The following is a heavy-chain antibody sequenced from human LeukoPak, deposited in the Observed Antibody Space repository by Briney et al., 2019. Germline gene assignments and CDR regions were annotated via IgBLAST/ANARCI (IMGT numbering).Heavy chain of an antibody. Sequence: SETLSLTCTVSGGSISSYYWSWIRQPPGKGLEWIGYIYYSGSTNYNPSLKSRVTISVDTSKNQFSLKLSSVTAADTAVYYCARVPIPYSSSWYFDYWGQGTLVTVSS. CDR2: IYYSGST. J-gene: IGHJ4*02. D-gene: IGHD6-13*01. CDR3: ARVPIPYSSSWYFDY. CDR1: GGSISSYY. V-gene: IGHV4-59*01.